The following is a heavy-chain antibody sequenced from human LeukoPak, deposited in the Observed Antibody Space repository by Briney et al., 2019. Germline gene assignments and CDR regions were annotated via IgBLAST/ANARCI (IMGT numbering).Heavy chain of an antibody. J-gene: IGHJ4*02. CDR2: IRSKANSYAT. Sequence: GGSLRLSCAASGFTFSSYGMHWVRQASGKGLEWVGRIRSKANSYATAYAASVKGRFTISRDDSKNTAYLQMNSLKTEDTAVYYCTRHFSGPNDYWGQGTLVTVSS. V-gene: IGHV3-73*01. CDR1: GFTFSSYG. D-gene: IGHD3-10*01. CDR3: TRHFSGPNDY.